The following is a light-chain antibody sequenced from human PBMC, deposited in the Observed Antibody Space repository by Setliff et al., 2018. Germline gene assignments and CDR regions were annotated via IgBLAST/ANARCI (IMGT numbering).Light chain of an antibody. Sequence: QSVLTQPPSVSGAPGQRVTISCTGTSSDIGAGYSVHWYQQLPGAAPKLLIYGNNNRPSGVPDRFSGSKSGTPASLAITGLQAEDEADYYCQSYGGSVSGYVFGSGTKVTVL. CDR2: GNN. CDR3: QSYGGSVSGYV. CDR1: SSDIGAGYS. J-gene: IGLJ1*01. V-gene: IGLV1-40*01.